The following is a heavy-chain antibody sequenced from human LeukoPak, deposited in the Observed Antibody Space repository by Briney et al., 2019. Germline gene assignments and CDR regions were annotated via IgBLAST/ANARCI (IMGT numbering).Heavy chain of an antibody. V-gene: IGHV4-34*01. J-gene: IGHJ3*02. CDR3: ARGLSPVVVVAATAFDI. D-gene: IGHD2-15*01. Sequence: SETLSLTCAVYGGSFSGYYWSSIRQPPGKGLEWIGEINHSGSTNYNPSLKSRVTISVDTSKNQFSLKLSSVTAADTAVYYCARGLSPVVVVAATAFDIWGQGTMVTVSS. CDR1: GGSFSGYY. CDR2: INHSGST.